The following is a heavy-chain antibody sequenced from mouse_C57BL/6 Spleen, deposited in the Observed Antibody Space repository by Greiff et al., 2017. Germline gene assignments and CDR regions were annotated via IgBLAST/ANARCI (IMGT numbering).Heavy chain of an antibody. CDR3: ARGLYYGSSYDAMDY. CDR1: GFSLTSYG. Sequence: QVQLKESGPGLVQPSQSLSITCTVSGFSLTSYGVHWVRQSPGKGLEWLGVIWSGGSTDYNAAFISRLSISKDNSKSQVFFKMNSLQSDDTAIYYCARGLYYGSSYDAMDYWGQGTSVTVSS. V-gene: IGHV2-2*01. J-gene: IGHJ4*01. CDR2: IWSGGST. D-gene: IGHD1-1*01.